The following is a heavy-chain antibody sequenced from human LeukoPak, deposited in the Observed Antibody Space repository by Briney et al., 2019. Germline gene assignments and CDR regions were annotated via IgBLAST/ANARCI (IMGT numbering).Heavy chain of an antibody. J-gene: IGHJ4*02. V-gene: IGHV4-59*01. CDR2: IYYSGRT. CDR1: GGSISSYY. D-gene: IGHD6-6*01. CDR3: ARVRAARLDY. Sequence: SETLSLTCTVSGGSISSYYWSWIRQPPGKGLEWIGYIYYSGRTNYNPSLKSRVTISVDTSKNQFSLKLSSVTAADTAVYYCARVRAARLDYWGQGTLVTVSS.